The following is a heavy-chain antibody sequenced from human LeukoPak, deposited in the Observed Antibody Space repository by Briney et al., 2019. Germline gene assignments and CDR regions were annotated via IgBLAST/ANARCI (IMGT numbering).Heavy chain of an antibody. V-gene: IGHV3-23*01. J-gene: IGHJ4*02. CDR2: ISDSGDKT. CDR1: GFTFNNFA. Sequence: GGSLRLSCAASGFTFNNFAMSWVRQAPGRGLEWVSAISDSGDKTFYADSVKGRFSISRDNSKSTLFLQMNNLRVEDTAIYYCARDSANSDYDDDYFDYWGQGALVTVSS. CDR3: ARDSANSDYDDDYFDY. D-gene: IGHD4-17*01.